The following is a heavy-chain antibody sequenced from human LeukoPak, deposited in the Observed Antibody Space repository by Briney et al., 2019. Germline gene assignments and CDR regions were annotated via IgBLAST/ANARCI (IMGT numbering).Heavy chain of an antibody. V-gene: IGHV3-30-3*01. Sequence: GRSLRLSCAASGFTFSSYAMHWVRQAPGKGLEWVAVISYDGSNKYYADSVKGRFTISRDNSKNTLYLQMNSLRAEDTAVYYCARDHAASITIFGVDPLNWFDPWGQGTLVTVSP. CDR1: GFTFSSYA. CDR2: ISYDGSNK. J-gene: IGHJ5*02. D-gene: IGHD3-3*01. CDR3: ARDHAASITIFGVDPLNWFDP.